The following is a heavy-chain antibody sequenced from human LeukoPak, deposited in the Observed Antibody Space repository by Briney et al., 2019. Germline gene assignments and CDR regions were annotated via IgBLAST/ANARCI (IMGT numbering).Heavy chain of an antibody. CDR2: VGGGDGA. V-gene: IGHV3-23*01. CDR1: GISFNIHA. CDR3: AKDATPRNAIWDYFDL. J-gene: IGHJ4*02. Sequence: GGSLRLSCAASGISFNIHAMHWVRQAPGKGLEWVSSVGGGDGAHYADSVKGRFTVSRDDSKDTVYLQMNSLRGEDTAIYYCAKDATPRNAIWDYFDLWGQGALVTVSS. D-gene: IGHD1-14*01.